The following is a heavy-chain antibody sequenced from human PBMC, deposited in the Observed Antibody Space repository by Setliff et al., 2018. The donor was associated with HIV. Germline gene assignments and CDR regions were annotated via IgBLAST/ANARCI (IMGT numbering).Heavy chain of an antibody. CDR2: IHHSGST. Sequence: KTSETLSLTCAVSGGSISSSNWWSWVRQAPGEGLEWIGEIHHSGSTNYKPSLKSRVTISVDKSKNQFSLRLSSVTAADTAVYYCARGVVDYDFWSGSGDYYYMDVWGKGTTVTVSS. V-gene: IGHV4-4*02. CDR3: ARGVVDYDFWSGSGDYYYMDV. J-gene: IGHJ6*03. CDR1: GGSISSSNW. D-gene: IGHD3-3*01.